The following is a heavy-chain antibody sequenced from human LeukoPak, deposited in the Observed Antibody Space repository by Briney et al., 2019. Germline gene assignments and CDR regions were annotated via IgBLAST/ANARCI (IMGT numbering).Heavy chain of an antibody. J-gene: IGHJ4*02. Sequence: ASVKVSCKASGYTFTSYYMHWVRQAPGQGLEWMGIINPSGGSTSYAQKFQGRVTMTRDTSTRTVYMELSSLRSEDTAVYYCARGDSGSREGIAAVIDYWGQGTLVTVSS. V-gene: IGHV1-46*01. CDR1: GYTFTSYY. CDR2: INPSGGST. CDR3: ARGDSGSREGIAAVIDY. D-gene: IGHD6-13*01.